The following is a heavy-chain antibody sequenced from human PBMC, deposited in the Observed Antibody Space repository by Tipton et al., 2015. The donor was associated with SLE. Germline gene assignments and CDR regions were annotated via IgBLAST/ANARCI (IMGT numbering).Heavy chain of an antibody. D-gene: IGHD3-9*01. CDR2: IRFETSDK. J-gene: IGHJ6*02. CDR1: GFTFSSYG. Sequence: SLRLSCAASGFTFSSYGMHWVRQAPGKGLEWVAFIRFETSDKYYADSVKGRFTISRDNSKNTLYLQMNSLRTEDTAVYYCARDISPYYYGMDVWGQGTTVTVSS. V-gene: IGHV3-30*02. CDR3: ARDISPYYYGMDV.